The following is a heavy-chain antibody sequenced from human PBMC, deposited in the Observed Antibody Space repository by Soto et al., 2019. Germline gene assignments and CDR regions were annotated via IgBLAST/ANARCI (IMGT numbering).Heavy chain of an antibody. CDR2: INPNSGGT. D-gene: IGHD5-12*01. CDR3: ARAQVDIVAKIPDY. V-gene: IGHV1-2*02. Sequence: GASVKVSCKASGYTFTGYYMHWVRQAPGQGLEWMGWINPNSGGTNYAQKFQGRVTMTRDTSISTAYMELSRLRSDDTAVYYCARAQVDIVAKIPDYWGQGTLVTVYS. J-gene: IGHJ4*02. CDR1: GYTFTGYY.